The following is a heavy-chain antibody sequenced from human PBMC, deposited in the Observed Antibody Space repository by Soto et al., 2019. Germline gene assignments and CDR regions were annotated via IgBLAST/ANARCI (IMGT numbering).Heavy chain of an antibody. Sequence: ASVKVSCKASGYTFTSYAMHWVRQAPGQRLEWMGWINAGNGKTKYSQKFQGRVTITRDTSASTAYMELSSLRSEDTAVYYCAREGGTYYYGSGGSDFDYWGQGTLVTVSS. D-gene: IGHD3-10*01. V-gene: IGHV1-3*01. J-gene: IGHJ4*02. CDR1: GYTFTSYA. CDR2: INAGNGKT. CDR3: AREGGTYYYGSGGSDFDY.